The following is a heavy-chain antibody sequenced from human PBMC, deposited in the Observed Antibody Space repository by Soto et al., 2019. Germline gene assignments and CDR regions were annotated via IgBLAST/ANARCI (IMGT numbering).Heavy chain of an antibody. D-gene: IGHD2-15*01. J-gene: IGHJ3*02. CDR3: ARDRSLRDIVVVVAATNGDDAFDI. CDR1: GYTITSYY. Sequence: SVTVSCKASGYTITSYYMHWVRQDPGQGLEWMGGIIPIFGTANYAQKFQGRVTITADESTSTAYMELSSLRSEDTAVYYCARDRSLRDIVVVVAATNGDDAFDIWGQGTMVTVSS. CDR2: IIPIFGTA. V-gene: IGHV1-69*13.